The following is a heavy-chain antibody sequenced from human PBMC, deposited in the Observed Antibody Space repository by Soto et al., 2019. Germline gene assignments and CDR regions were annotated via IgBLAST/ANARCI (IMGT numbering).Heavy chain of an antibody. CDR1: GGSISSGGYY. Sequence: PSETLSLTCTVSGGSISSGGYYWSWIRQHPGKGLEWIGYIYYSGSTYYNPSLKSRVTISVDTSKNQFSLKLSSVTAADTAVYYCAREVTAAGYGNYFDYWGQGTLITVSS. V-gene: IGHV4-31*03. D-gene: IGHD6-13*01. J-gene: IGHJ4*02. CDR3: AREVTAAGYGNYFDY. CDR2: IYYSGST.